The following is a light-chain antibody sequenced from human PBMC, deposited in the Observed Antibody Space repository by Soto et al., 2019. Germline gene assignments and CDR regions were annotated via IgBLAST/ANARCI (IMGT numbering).Light chain of an antibody. Sequence: QSVLTQPPSASGTPGQRVTSSCSGSSSNSGSNYVYWYQQLPGTAPKLLIYRNNQRPSGVPDRFSGSKSGTSASLAISGLRSEDEADYYCAAWDDSLSGYVFGTGTKV. CDR2: RNN. J-gene: IGLJ1*01. V-gene: IGLV1-47*01. CDR3: AAWDDSLSGYV. CDR1: SSNSGSNY.